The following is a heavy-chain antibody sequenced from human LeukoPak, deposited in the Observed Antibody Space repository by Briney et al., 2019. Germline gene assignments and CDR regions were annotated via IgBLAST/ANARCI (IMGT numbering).Heavy chain of an antibody. J-gene: IGHJ4*02. CDR3: AREVLGATDWDYFDY. CDR2: IYTSGST. D-gene: IGHD1-26*01. Sequence: SETLSLTCTVSGGSISSSSYYWSWIRQPAGKGLEWIGRIYTSGSTNYNPSLKSRVTMSVDTSKNQLSLKLSSVTAADTAVYYCAREVLGATDWDYFDYWGQGTLVSVSS. CDR1: GGSISSSSYY. V-gene: IGHV4-61*02.